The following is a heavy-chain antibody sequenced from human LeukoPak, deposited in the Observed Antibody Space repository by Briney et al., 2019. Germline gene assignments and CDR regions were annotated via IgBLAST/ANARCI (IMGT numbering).Heavy chain of an antibody. CDR1: GFTFSSYA. CDR2: ISGSGGST. D-gene: IGHD6-6*01. V-gene: IGHV3-23*01. J-gene: IGHJ4*02. CDR3: ARVDSSSSFYY. Sequence: GGSLRLSCAASGFTFSSYAMSWVRQAPGKGLEWVSAISGSGGSTYYADSVKGRFTISRDNSKNTLYLQMNSLRAEDTAVYYCARVDSSSSFYYWGQGTLVTVSS.